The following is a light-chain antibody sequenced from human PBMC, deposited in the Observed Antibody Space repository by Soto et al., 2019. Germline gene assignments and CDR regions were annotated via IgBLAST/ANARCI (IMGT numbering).Light chain of an antibody. CDR1: QSVSSSY. J-gene: IGKJ4*01. CDR3: QQYGSSPT. CDR2: GAS. V-gene: IGKV3-20*01. Sequence: EIVLTQSPGTLSLSPGERATLSCRASQSVSSSYLAWYQQKPGQAPRLLIYGASSRATSIPDRFSGSGSGKDFTLTISRLEPEDFAVYYCQQYGSSPTFGGGTKVDIK.